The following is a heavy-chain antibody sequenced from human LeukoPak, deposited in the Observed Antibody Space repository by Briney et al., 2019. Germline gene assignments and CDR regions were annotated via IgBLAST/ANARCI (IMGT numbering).Heavy chain of an antibody. CDR3: AKGPVRITIFGVVNNFDY. Sequence: GGSLRLSCAASGFTFCSYGMHWVRQAPGKGLEWVAFIRYDGSNKYYADSVKGRFTISRDNSKNTLYLQMNSLRAEDTAVYYCAKGPVRITIFGVVNNFDYWGQGTLVTVSS. J-gene: IGHJ4*02. V-gene: IGHV3-30*02. D-gene: IGHD3-3*01. CDR1: GFTFCSYG. CDR2: IRYDGSNK.